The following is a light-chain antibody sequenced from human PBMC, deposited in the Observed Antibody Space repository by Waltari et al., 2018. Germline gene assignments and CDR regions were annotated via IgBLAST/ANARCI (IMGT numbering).Light chain of an antibody. CDR2: GAS. V-gene: IGKV3-15*01. J-gene: IGKJ3*01. CDR1: QSISSK. Sequence: EVVMPQSPATLSVSPGERATLSCRASQSISSKLAWYQQKPGQAPRLLIYGASTRATDIPARFSGSGSGTEFTLTISSLQSEDFAVYYCQQYNDWPPFTFGPGTKVDIK. CDR3: QQYNDWPPFT.